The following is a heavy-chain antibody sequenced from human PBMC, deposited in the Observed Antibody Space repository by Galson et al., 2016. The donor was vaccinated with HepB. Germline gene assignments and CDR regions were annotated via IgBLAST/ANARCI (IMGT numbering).Heavy chain of an antibody. V-gene: IGHV3-66*01. Sequence: SLRLSCAASGFTVSSNYMSWVRQAPGKGLEWVSVIYSGGSTYYADSVKGRFTISRDNSKNTLYLQMNSLRAEDTAVYYCARDRRGGSNTLDYWGQGTLVTVSS. CDR2: IYSGGST. CDR1: GFTVSSNY. CDR3: ARDRRGGSNTLDY. D-gene: IGHD1-26*01. J-gene: IGHJ4*02.